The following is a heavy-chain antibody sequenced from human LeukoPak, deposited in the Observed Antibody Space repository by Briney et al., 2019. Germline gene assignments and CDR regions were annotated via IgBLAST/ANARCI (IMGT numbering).Heavy chain of an antibody. CDR3: ARGPSSSWYFDY. CDR2: ISWKGGSI. D-gene: IGHD6-13*01. Sequence: GRSLRLSCAASGFTFDIYAIHWVRQAPGKGLEWVSGISWKGGSIGFADSVKGRFTISRDNSKNTLYLQMNSLRAEDTAVYYCARGPSSSWYFDYWGQGTLVTVSS. CDR1: GFTFDIYA. V-gene: IGHV3-9*01. J-gene: IGHJ4*02.